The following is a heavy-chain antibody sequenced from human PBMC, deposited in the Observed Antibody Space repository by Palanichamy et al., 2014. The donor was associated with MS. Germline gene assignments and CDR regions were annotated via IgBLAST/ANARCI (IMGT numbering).Heavy chain of an antibody. Sequence: EVQLVESGGGLVQSGGSLRLSCAASGFTLTNNWMHWVRQAPGKGLAWVSRIHSDGSSTTYADSVKGRFTISRDNAKNTLYLQMTSLRTEDMAVYYCAKENDDYDAFDIWGQGTMVTVSS. V-gene: IGHV3-74*01. D-gene: IGHD4-17*01. CDR2: IHSDGSST. CDR3: AKENDDYDAFDI. J-gene: IGHJ3*02. CDR1: GFTLTNNW.